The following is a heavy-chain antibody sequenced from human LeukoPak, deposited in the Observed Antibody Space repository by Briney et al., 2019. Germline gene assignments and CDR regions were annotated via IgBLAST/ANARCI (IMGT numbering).Heavy chain of an antibody. Sequence: SETLSLTCTVSGGSISSSSYYWGWIRQPPGKGLEWIGSIYYSGSTYYNPSLKSRVTISVDTSKNQFSLKLSSVTAADTAVYYCARAPYSHPPNWFDPWGQGTLVTVSS. J-gene: IGHJ5*02. D-gene: IGHD6-13*01. V-gene: IGHV4-39*07. CDR2: IYYSGST. CDR1: GGSISSSSYY. CDR3: ARAPYSHPPNWFDP.